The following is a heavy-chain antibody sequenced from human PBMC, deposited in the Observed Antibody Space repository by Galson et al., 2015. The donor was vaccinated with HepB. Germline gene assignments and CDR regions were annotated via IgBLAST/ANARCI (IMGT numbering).Heavy chain of an antibody. Sequence: CAISGDSVSSNSAAWNWIRQSPPRGLEWLGRTYYRSKWYNDYAVSVKSRITINPDTSKNQFSLQLNSVTPEDTAVYYCARDNSIAAAGAGYYYYGMDVWGQGTTVTVSS. CDR1: GDSVSSNSAA. CDR2: TYYRSKWYN. V-gene: IGHV6-1*01. D-gene: IGHD6-13*01. J-gene: IGHJ6*02. CDR3: ARDNSIAAAGAGYYYYGMDV.